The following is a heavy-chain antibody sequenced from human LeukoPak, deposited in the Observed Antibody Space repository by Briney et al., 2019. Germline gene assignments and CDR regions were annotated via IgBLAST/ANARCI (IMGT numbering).Heavy chain of an antibody. CDR1: GFTFSSYA. D-gene: IGHD2-15*01. CDR3: AKDWGYCSGGSCPKALHYYMDV. V-gene: IGHV3-23*01. CDR2: ISTSGGST. J-gene: IGHJ6*03. Sequence: HSGGSLRLSCAASGFTFSSYAMSWVRQAPGKGLEWVSAISTSGGSTYYADSVKGRFTISRDNSKNTLYLQMNSLRAEDTAVYYCAKDWGYCSGGSCPKALHYYMDVWGKGTTVTISS.